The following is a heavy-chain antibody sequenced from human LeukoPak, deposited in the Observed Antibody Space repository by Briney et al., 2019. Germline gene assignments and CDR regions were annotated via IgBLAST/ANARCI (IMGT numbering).Heavy chain of an antibody. Sequence: SETLSLTCAVYGGSFSGYYWSWIRQPPGKGLEWIGEINHSGSTNYNPSLKSRVTISVDTSKNQFSLKLSSVTAADTAVYYCARGGLYPSPMDVWGQGTTDTVSS. CDR3: ARGGLYPSPMDV. D-gene: IGHD2-8*01. CDR1: GGSFSGYY. J-gene: IGHJ6*02. CDR2: INHSGST. V-gene: IGHV4-34*01.